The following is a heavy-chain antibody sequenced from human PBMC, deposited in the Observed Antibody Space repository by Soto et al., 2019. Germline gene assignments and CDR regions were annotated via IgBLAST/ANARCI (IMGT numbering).Heavy chain of an antibody. J-gene: IGHJ4*02. CDR2: ISGSGGST. V-gene: IGHV3-23*01. D-gene: IGHD3-22*01. Sequence: WGSLRLSCAASGFTFSSYAIIFFRHSPLKGLEWVSAISGSGGSTYYADSVKGRFTISRDNSKNTLYLQMNSLRAEDTAVYYCATMIVVDPPRDYFDYWGQGTLVTVSS. CDR3: ATMIVVDPPRDYFDY. CDR1: GFTFSSYA.